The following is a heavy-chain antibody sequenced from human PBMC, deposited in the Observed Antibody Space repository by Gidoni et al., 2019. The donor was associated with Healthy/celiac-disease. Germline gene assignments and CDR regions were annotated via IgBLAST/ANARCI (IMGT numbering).Heavy chain of an antibody. V-gene: IGHV4-34*01. CDR1: GGSFSGYY. CDR3: ARGGDYDILTY. J-gene: IGHJ4*02. D-gene: IGHD3-9*01. Sequence: QVQLQQWGAGLLKPSETLSLTCAVSGGSFSGYYWSWIRQPPGKGLEWIGEINHSGSTNYNPSLKSRVTISVDTSKNQFSLKLSSVTAADTAVYYCARGGDYDILTYWGQGTLVTVSS. CDR2: INHSGST.